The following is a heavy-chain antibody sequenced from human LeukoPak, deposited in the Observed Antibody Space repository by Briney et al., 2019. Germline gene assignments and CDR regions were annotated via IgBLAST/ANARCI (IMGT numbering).Heavy chain of an antibody. J-gene: IGHJ6*03. V-gene: IGHV4-34*01. Sequence: SETLSLTCAVSRGPSSGYDWSWVRQTPGKGLEWIGEINDSGRTNYNPSLKSRVTIRLGTSDNQFSLQLTSVTAADTAVYYCARGLYCTSAGMGICFMDVWGTGTTVAVSS. D-gene: IGHD2-21*01. CDR2: INDSGRT. CDR3: ARGLYCTSAGMGICFMDV. CDR1: RGPSSGYD.